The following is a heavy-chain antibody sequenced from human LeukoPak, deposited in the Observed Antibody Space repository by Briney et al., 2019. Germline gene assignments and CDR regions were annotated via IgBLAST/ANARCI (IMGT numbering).Heavy chain of an antibody. CDR3: ARDLGYSSSWGAFDI. CDR1: GGSISSYY. V-gene: IGHV4-59*01. CDR2: IYYSGST. Sequence: LETLSLTRTVSGGSISSYYWSWIRQPPGKGLEWIGYIYYSGSTNYNPSLKSRVTISVDTSKNQFSLKLSSVTAADTAVYYCARDLGYSSSWGAFDIWGQGTMVTVSS. D-gene: IGHD6-13*01. J-gene: IGHJ3*02.